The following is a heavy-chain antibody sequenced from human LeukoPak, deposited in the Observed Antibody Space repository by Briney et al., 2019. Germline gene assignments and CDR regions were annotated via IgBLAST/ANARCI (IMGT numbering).Heavy chain of an antibody. Sequence: GGSLRLSCAASGFSFSNYAMHCVRQAPGKGLEYVSAISSNGGSTYYANSVKGRFTISRDNSKNTLYLQMGSLRVEDMAVYYCARVGGTYCGGDCYSDYWGQGTLVTVSS. J-gene: IGHJ4*02. V-gene: IGHV3-64*01. D-gene: IGHD2-21*02. CDR2: ISSNGGST. CDR1: GFSFSNYA. CDR3: ARVGGTYCGGDCYSDY.